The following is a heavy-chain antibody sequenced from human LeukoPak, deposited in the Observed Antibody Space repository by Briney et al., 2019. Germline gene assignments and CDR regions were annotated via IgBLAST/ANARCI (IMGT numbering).Heavy chain of an antibody. V-gene: IGHV4-34*01. D-gene: IGHD3-22*01. CDR1: GGSFSGYY. CDR3: ARAEDNYYDSVGYFDY. CDR2: INHSGST. Sequence: PSETLSLTCAVYGGSFSGYYWSWIRQPPGKGLEWIGEINHSGSTNYNPSLKSRVTISVDTSKNQFSLKLSSVTAADTAVYYCARAEDNYYDSVGYFDYWGQGTLVTVSS. J-gene: IGHJ4*02.